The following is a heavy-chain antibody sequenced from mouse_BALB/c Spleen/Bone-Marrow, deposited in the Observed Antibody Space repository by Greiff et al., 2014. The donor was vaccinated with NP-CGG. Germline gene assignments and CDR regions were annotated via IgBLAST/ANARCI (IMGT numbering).Heavy chain of an antibody. CDR1: GYTFTSYT. Sequence: QVQLQQSGAELARPGASVKMSCKASGYTFTSYTMHWVKQRPGQGLEWIGYINPSSGYTNYNQKFKDKATLTADKSSSTAYMQLSSLTTSVSAVDYCASEVYGNPCAYWGQGTLVTVSA. CDR3: ASEVYGNPCAY. V-gene: IGHV1-4*01. D-gene: IGHD2-1*01. J-gene: IGHJ3*01. CDR2: INPSSGYT.